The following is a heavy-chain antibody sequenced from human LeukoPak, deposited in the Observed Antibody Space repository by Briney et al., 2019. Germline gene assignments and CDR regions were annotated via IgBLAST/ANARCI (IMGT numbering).Heavy chain of an antibody. D-gene: IGHD6-13*01. CDR3: ARTIIAAAHYYYYMDV. CDR2: IIPIFGTA. CDR1: GGTFSSYA. J-gene: IGHJ6*03. V-gene: IGHV1-69*05. Sequence: SVKVSCEASGGTFSSYAISWVRQAPGQGLEWMGGIIPIFGTANYAQKFQGRVTITTDEPTSTAYMELSSLRSEDTAVYYCARTIIAAAHYYYYMDVWGKGTTVTVSS.